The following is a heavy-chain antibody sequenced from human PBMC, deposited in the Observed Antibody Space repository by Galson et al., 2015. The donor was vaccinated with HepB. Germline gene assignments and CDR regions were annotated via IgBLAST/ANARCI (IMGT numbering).Heavy chain of an antibody. CDR3: ARNRYYDFWSPSAVDI. CDR2: IYPGDSDT. J-gene: IGHJ3*02. CDR1: GYSFTSYW. Sequence: QSGAEVKKPGESLKISCKGSGYSFTSYWIGWVRQMPGKGLEWMGIIYPGDSDTRYSPSFQGQVTISADKSISTAYLQWSSLKASDTAMYYCARNRYYDFWSPSAVDIWGQGTMVTVSS. D-gene: IGHD3-3*01. V-gene: IGHV5-51*01.